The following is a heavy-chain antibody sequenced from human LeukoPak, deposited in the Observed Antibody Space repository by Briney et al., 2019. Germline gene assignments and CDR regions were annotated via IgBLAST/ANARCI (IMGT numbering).Heavy chain of an antibody. J-gene: IGHJ4*02. D-gene: IGHD6-19*01. CDR2: ITGSGGST. CDR1: GFIFSNYA. Sequence: PGGSLRLSCAASGFIFSNYAMSWVRQAPGKGLEWVAGITGSGGSTYYADSVKGRFTISRDNAKNSLYLQMNSLRAEDTAVYYCARDNAVAGTGVDYWGQGTLVTVSS. CDR3: ARDNAVAGTGVDY. V-gene: IGHV3-23*01.